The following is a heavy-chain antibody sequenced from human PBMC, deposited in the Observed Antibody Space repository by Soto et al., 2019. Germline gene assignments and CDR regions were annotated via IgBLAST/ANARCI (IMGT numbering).Heavy chain of an antibody. J-gene: IGHJ4*02. D-gene: IGHD3-10*01. CDR3: ARLVSMVRGVIINPLYYFDY. CDR2: IYTSGST. CDR1: GGSISSYY. Sequence: SETLSLTCTVSGGSISSYYWSWIRQPAGKGLEWIGRIYTSGSTNYNPSLKSRVTMSVDTSKNQFSLKLSSVTAADTAVYYCARLVSMVRGVIINPLYYFDYWGQGTLVTVSS. V-gene: IGHV4-4*07.